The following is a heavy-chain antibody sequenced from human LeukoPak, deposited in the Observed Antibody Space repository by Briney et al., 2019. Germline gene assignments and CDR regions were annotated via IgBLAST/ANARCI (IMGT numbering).Heavy chain of an antibody. CDR2: IYYSGST. Sequence: PSETLSLTCTVSGGSISSSSYYWGWIRQPPGKGLEWIGSIYYSGSTYYNPSLKSRVTISVDTSKNQFSLKLSSVTAADTAVYYCARQYSDILTGYHRGELYWYFDLWGRGTQVTVSS. V-gene: IGHV4-39*01. CDR1: GGSISSSSYY. D-gene: IGHD3-9*01. CDR3: ARQYSDILTGYHRGELYWYFDL. J-gene: IGHJ2*01.